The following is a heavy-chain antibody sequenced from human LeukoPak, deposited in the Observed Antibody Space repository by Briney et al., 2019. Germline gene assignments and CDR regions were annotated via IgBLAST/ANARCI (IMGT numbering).Heavy chain of an antibody. CDR3: ARQGGGFWYFDL. CDR2: IYYSGST. CDR1: GGSISSDY. V-gene: IGHV4-59*08. J-gene: IGHJ2*01. Sequence: SEALSLTCTVSGGSISSDYWSWIRQPPGKGLEWIGCIYYSGSTNYNPSLKSRVTISVDTSKNQFSLKLSSVTAADTAVYYCARQGGGFWYFDLWGRGTLVTVSS. D-gene: IGHD6-25*01.